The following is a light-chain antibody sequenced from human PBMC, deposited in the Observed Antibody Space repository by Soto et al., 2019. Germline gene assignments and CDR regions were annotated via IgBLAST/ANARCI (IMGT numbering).Light chain of an antibody. J-gene: IGLJ2*01. Sequence: QSALTQPRSVSGSPGQSVTISCTGTSTDVGDYDFVSWYQQHPGKAPKLMIYDVTKRPSGVPDRFSGSKSGNMASLTISGLQAEDEADYYCCSYAGSYTVVFGGGTKLTVL. CDR2: DVT. V-gene: IGLV2-11*01. CDR3: CSYAGSYTVV. CDR1: STDVGDYDF.